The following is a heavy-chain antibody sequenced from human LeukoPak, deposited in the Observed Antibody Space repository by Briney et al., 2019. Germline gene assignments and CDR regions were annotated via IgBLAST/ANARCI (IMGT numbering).Heavy chain of an antibody. V-gene: IGHV3-9*03. CDR2: VSWNSGYI. CDR1: GFTFDDYA. D-gene: IGHD2-21*02. CDR3: AKGVGDRSAYYFDY. Sequence: GRSLRLSCAASGFTFDDYAMHWVRQAPGKGLEWVSGVSWNSGYIGYADSVKGRFTISRDNAKNSLYLQMNSLGAEDMALYYCAKGVGDRSAYYFDYWGQGTLVTVSS. J-gene: IGHJ4*02.